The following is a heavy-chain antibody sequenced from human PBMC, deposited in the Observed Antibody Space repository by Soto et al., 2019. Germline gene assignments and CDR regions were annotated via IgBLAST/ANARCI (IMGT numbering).Heavy chain of an antibody. CDR1: GSTFTSYG. Sequence: ASVKVSCKASGSTFTSYGISWVRQAPGQGLEWMGWISAYNGNTNYAQKLQGRVTMTTDTSTSTAYMELRSLRSDDTAVYYCARDDCSGGSCYFDPWGQGTLVTVSS. CDR2: ISAYNGNT. J-gene: IGHJ4*02. D-gene: IGHD2-15*01. V-gene: IGHV1-18*01. CDR3: ARDDCSGGSCYFDP.